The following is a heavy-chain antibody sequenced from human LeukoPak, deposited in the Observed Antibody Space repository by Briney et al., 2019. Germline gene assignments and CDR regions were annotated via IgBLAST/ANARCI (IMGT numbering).Heavy chain of an antibody. Sequence: GGSLRLSCAASGFTVSGNYMSWVRQAPGKGLEWVSVIYTGGSTYYADSVKGRFTISKDNSKNTLYFQMNSLRAEDTAVYYCARGGEVFPFDPWGQGTLVTVPS. CDR3: ARGGEVFPFDP. J-gene: IGHJ5*02. V-gene: IGHV3-53*01. CDR2: IYTGGST. D-gene: IGHD3-16*01. CDR1: GFTVSGNY.